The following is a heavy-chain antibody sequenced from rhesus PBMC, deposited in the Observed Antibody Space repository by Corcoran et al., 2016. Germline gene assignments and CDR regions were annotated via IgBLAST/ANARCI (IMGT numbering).Heavy chain of an antibody. CDR2: VGSGGNT. Sequence: EVQLVESGGGLAKPGGSLRLSCETSGLPFSSYTMHWVRRAPEKGVEWVSTVGSGGNTYDADSGKGRFTISRDNSKNTLSLQRNSLRTEDTAVYYSWGGFDFWGQGVLVTVSS. J-gene: IGHJ4*01. D-gene: IGHD1-1*01. CDR3: WGGFDF. V-gene: IGHV3-103*01. CDR1: GLPFSSYT.